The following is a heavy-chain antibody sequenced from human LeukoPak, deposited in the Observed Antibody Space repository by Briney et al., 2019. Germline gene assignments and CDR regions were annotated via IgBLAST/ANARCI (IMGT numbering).Heavy chain of an antibody. CDR2: IYYSGST. CDR3: ARQRSSAGDPPDY. D-gene: IGHD4-17*01. CDR1: GGSISSSSYY. J-gene: IGHJ4*02. Sequence: SETLSLTCTVSGGSISSSSYYWGWIRQPPGKGLEWIGSIYYSGSTYYNPSLKSRVTISVDTSKNQFSLKLSSVTAADTAVYYCARQRSSAGDPPDYWGQGTLVTVSS. V-gene: IGHV4-39*01.